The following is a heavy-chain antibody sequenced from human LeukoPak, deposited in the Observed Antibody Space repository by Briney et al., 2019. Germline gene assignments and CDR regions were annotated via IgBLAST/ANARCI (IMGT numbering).Heavy chain of an antibody. V-gene: IGHV3-23*01. CDR1: GFTFSRYA. J-gene: IGHJ4*02. D-gene: IGHD1-26*01. CDR3: AKDLSIVGATSNFDY. Sequence: GGSLRLSYAASGFTFSRYAMSWVRQAPGKGLEWVSAISGSGGRIDNADSVKGRFTISRDNSKNTLYLQMNSLRAEDTAVYYCAKDLSIVGATSNFDYWGQGTLVTVSS. CDR2: ISGSGGRI.